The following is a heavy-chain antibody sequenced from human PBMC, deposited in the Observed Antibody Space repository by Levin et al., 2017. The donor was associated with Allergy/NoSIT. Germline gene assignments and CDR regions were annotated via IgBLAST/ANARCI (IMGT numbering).Heavy chain of an antibody. D-gene: IGHD1-14*01. CDR3: ARHAGIATGCGP. J-gene: IGHJ5*02. CDR2: IYYSGNT. Sequence: SETLSLTCTVSGGSIGTTSYYWGWIRQPPGKGLEWIGSIYYSGNTYYNPSLKSRVTISVHTSKNQFSLNLSSVTAADTAVYYCARHAGIATGCGPWGQGTLVTVSS. V-gene: IGHV4-39*01. CDR1: GGSIGTTSYY.